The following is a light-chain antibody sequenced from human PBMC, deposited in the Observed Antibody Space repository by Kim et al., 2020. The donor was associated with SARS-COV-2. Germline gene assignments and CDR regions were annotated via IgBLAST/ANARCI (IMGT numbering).Light chain of an antibody. CDR2: DAA. CDR3: QRHTNCPPIT. CDR1: WSVIGS. Sequence: SPGKRAAPSRWATWSVIGSVTWYQHKPDRAPSLLIFDAADRATGIRARFSVSGSGTGFTLTISSTEPEDFAVYFCQRHTNCPPITFGPGTRVDIK. V-gene: IGKV3-11*01. J-gene: IGKJ3*01.